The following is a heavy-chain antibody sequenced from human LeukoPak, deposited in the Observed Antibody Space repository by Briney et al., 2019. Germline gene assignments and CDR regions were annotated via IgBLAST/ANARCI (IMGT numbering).Heavy chain of an antibody. CDR3: AKDFRAPFDY. V-gene: IGHV3-30*02. CDR2: IWYDGSNK. J-gene: IGHJ4*02. Sequence: GGSLRLSCAASGFTFSSYGMHWVRQAPGKGLEWVAVIWYDGSNKYYADSVKGRFTISRDNSKNTLYLQMNSLRAEDTAVYFCAKDFRAPFDYWGQGTLVTVSS. CDR1: GFTFSSYG.